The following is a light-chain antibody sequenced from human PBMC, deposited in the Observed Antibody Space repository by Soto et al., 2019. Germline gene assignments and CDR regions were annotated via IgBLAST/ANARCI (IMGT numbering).Light chain of an antibody. J-gene: IGKJ2*01. Sequence: DIQMTQSPSSLSASVGDRVTITCRASQSISSYLNWYQQKPVKAPRLLIYAASSLQRGVPSRFSGSGSGTDFTLTISSLQPEDFATYYCQQSYSTPHTFGQGTKLEIK. CDR1: QSISSY. CDR2: AAS. CDR3: QQSYSTPHT. V-gene: IGKV1-39*01.